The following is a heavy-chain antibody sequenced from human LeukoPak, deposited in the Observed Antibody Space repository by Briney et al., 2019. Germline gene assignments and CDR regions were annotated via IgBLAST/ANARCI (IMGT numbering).Heavy chain of an antibody. D-gene: IGHD5-18*01. Sequence: GGSLRLSRAASGFTFSSYAMHWVRQAPGKGLEWVAVISYDGSNKYYADSVKGRFTISRDNSKNTLYPQMNSLRAEDTAVYYCARDGEQRDGIQLWSLSWYFDLWGRGTLVTVSS. J-gene: IGHJ2*01. CDR3: ARDGEQRDGIQLWSLSWYFDL. V-gene: IGHV3-30-3*01. CDR2: ISYDGSNK. CDR1: GFTFSSYA.